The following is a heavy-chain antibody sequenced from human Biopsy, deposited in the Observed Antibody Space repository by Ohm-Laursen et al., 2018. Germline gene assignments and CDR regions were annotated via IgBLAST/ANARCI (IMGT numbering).Heavy chain of an antibody. CDR2: IFYRGST. CDR3: ARDYDTSGYYYVS. CDR1: GGSISNNNYY. J-gene: IGHJ5*02. Sequence: SDTLSFTCVVSGGSISNNNYYWGWIRQPPGKGLEWIGSIFYRGSTHYKPSLKSRVNISVDTSKNQFSLKLNSVIAADTAVYYCARDYDTSGYYYVSWGQGTLVTVSS. V-gene: IGHV4-39*01. D-gene: IGHD3-22*01.